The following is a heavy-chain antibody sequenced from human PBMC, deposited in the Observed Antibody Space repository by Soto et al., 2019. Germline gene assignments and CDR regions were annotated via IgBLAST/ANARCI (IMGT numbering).Heavy chain of an antibody. CDR2: IYYSGST. CDR1: GGSISSGDYY. D-gene: IGHD2-15*01. J-gene: IGHJ4*02. Sequence: LSLTCTVSGGSISSGDYYWSWIRQPPGKGLEWIGYIYYSGSTYYNPSLKSRVTISVDTSKNQFSLKLSSVTAADTAVYYCARVVAAKRGFDYWGQGTLVTVSS. CDR3: ARVVAAKRGFDY. V-gene: IGHV4-30-4*01.